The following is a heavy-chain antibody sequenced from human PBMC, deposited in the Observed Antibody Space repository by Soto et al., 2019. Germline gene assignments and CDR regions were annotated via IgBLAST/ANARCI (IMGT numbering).Heavy chain of an antibody. V-gene: IGHV4-59*12. D-gene: IGHD6-13*01. Sequence: SETLSLTCTVSGGSITSYYWSWIRQPPGKGLEWIGYIYYSGTTNYNPSLKSRLTISVDPSKNTLYLQMNSLRAEDTAIYYCARIGYSTSWANFDYWGQGTTVTVSS. CDR2: IYYSGTT. CDR3: ARIGYSTSWANFDY. CDR1: GGSITSYY. J-gene: IGHJ4*03.